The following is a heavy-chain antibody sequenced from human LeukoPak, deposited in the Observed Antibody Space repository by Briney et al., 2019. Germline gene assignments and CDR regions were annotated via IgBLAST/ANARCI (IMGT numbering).Heavy chain of an antibody. D-gene: IGHD3-10*01. Sequence: SETLSLTCTVSGGSVSSGSYYWSWIRQPPGKGLEWIGYIYYSGSTNYNPSLKSLATISVDTSKNQFSLKLSSVSAADPAVYYCARGTVTMVRGTNWFDPWGQGTLVTVSS. CDR2: IYYSGST. V-gene: IGHV4-61*01. CDR1: GGSVSSGSYY. CDR3: ARGTVTMVRGTNWFDP. J-gene: IGHJ5*02.